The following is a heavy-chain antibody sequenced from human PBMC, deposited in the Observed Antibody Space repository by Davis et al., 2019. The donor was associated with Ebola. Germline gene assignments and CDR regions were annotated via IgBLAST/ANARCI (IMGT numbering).Heavy chain of an antibody. CDR2: ISGTDGGT. V-gene: IGHV3-23*01. Sequence: PGGSLRLSCEASGFASSSFTMTWGRQAPGGGLQWVASISGTDGGTFYAGAVKGRFTISGDNFTNTVFLQMNSLRVEDKAVYFCARMIGVSGDTSGNGELYFDSWGQGILVTVS. CDR1: GFASSSFT. J-gene: IGHJ4*02. D-gene: IGHD3-22*01. CDR3: ARMIGVSGDTSGNGELYFDS.